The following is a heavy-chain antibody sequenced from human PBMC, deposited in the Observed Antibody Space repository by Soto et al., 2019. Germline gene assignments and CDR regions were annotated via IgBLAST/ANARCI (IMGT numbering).Heavy chain of an antibody. Sequence: QVQLVQSGAEVKKPGASVKVSCKNSGYPFTSYGINWVRQAPGQGPEWMGWISAYNGKTSYTQKFQGRVTMTTDTATSTAYMELRSLRSDDTSVYYCARDRLIAVTGLLHYWGQGTLVTVSS. CDR2: ISAYNGKT. D-gene: IGHD6-19*01. J-gene: IGHJ4*02. V-gene: IGHV1-18*01. CDR3: ARDRLIAVTGLLHY. CDR1: GYPFTSYG.